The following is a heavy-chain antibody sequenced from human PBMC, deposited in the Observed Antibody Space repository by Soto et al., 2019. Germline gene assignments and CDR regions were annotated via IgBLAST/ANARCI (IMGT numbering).Heavy chain of an antibody. CDR2: ISMTGGTT. CDR3: AREGSSWYRYYYYYGMDV. CDR1: GFTFSSYA. D-gene: IGHD6-13*01. Sequence: GGSLRLSCAASGFTFSSYAVSWVRQSTGKGLEWVSAISMTGGTTYYADSVKGRFTISRDSSKNMLYLQMNSLRAEDTAVYYCAREGSSWYRYYYYYGMDVWGQGTTVTVSS. J-gene: IGHJ6*02. V-gene: IGHV3-23*01.